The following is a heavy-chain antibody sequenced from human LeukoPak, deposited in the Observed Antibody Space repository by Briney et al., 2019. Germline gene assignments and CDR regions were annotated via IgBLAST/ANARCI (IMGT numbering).Heavy chain of an antibody. CDR2: INHSGIT. Sequence: PSETLSLTCTVSGGSILSSYWSWLRQPPGKGLEWIGYINHSGITNNNPSLKSRVTTSVDTSKNQFSLKLSSVTAADTAVYYCARFYYDSSGYGFDSWGQGTKVTVSS. CDR1: GGSILSSY. D-gene: IGHD3-22*01. CDR3: ARFYYDSSGYGFDS. V-gene: IGHV4-59*01. J-gene: IGHJ3*02.